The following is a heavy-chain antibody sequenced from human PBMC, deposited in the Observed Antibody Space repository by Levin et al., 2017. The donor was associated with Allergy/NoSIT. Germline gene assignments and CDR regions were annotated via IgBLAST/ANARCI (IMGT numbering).Heavy chain of an antibody. J-gene: IGHJ3*02. Sequence: ASVKVSCKASGYTFTSYYMHWVRQAPGQGLEWMGIINPSGGSTSYAQKFQGRVTMTRDTSTSTVYMELSSLRSEDTAVYYCAREKLYYYDTRGAFDIWGQGTMVTVSS. CDR1: GYTFTSYY. CDR3: AREKLYYYDTRGAFDI. CDR2: INPSGGST. D-gene: IGHD3-22*01. V-gene: IGHV1-46*01.